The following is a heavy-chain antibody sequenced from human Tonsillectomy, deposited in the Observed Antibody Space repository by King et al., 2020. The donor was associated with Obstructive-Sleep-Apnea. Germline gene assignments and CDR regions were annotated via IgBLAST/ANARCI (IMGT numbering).Heavy chain of an antibody. CDR3: ARPNMGVVDFLY. Sequence: DVQLVESGAELRKPGECLKISCEASGYIFTNSWIGWVRQMPGKGLEWVGIIYPGDSDTRYSPSFEGQVTISVDKSASTAYLQWNSLKASDSAMYYCARPNMGVVDFLYWGHGTLVTVSS. CDR2: IYPGDSDT. J-gene: IGHJ4*01. V-gene: IGHV5-51*01. CDR1: GYIFTNSW. D-gene: IGHD3-16*01.